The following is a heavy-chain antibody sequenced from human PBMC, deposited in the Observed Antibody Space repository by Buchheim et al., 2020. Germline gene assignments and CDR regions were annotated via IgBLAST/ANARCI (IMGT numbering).Heavy chain of an antibody. Sequence: EVQLLESGGGLVQPGGSLRLSCAASGFTFSNYVMSWVRQAPGKGLEWVSAISGSGGSTYYADSVKGRFTISSDNSKNTVYLQMNSPRAEDTAVYYCARDLYASSSFFDYWGQGTL. CDR2: ISGSGGST. V-gene: IGHV3-23*01. J-gene: IGHJ4*02. D-gene: IGHD6-6*01. CDR3: ARDLYASSSFFDY. CDR1: GFTFSNYV.